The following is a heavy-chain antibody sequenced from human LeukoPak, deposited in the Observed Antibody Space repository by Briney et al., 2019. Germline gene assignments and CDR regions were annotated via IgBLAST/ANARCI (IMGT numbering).Heavy chain of an antibody. CDR2: ISGSGGTT. Sequence: GGSLRLSCVTSGFTFSSYAMSWVRQAPGKGLERVSVISGSGGTTYYADSVKGRFTISRDNSKSTLYLQMNSLRAEDTAVYYCAKDTSGSTSYSYHYGMDVWGQGTTVTVSS. J-gene: IGHJ6*02. D-gene: IGHD1-26*01. CDR1: GFTFSSYA. CDR3: AKDTSGSTSYSYHYGMDV. V-gene: IGHV3-23*01.